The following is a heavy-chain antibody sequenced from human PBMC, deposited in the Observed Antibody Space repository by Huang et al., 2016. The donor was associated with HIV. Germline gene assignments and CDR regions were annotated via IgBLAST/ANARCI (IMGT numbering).Heavy chain of an antibody. V-gene: IGHV3-30*03. CDR2: MSQDGRNT. J-gene: IGHJ4*03. Sequence: QVKLVESGGGVVQPGWSLRLSFATSGFTFSTYGMHWVRQVRGKGLELVTIMSQDGRNTYYLDAVKARFTIARDKASNTVFLQMNNLRPEDTSVYHCGQGNPLSTTMIGRHWGHGTLVTVSS. CDR3: GQGNPLSTTMIGRH. CDR1: GFTFSTYG. D-gene: IGHD3-10*02.